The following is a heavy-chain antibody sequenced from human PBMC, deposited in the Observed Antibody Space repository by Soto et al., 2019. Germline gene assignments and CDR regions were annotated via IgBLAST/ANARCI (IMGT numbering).Heavy chain of an antibody. J-gene: IGHJ4*02. V-gene: IGHV4-30-2*01. CDR2: IYHGGSN. CDR3: ACEVDGYSQFDD. D-gene: IGHD5-18*01. Sequence: PSETLSLTFSVSGASVRRDGNCWTWIRQPPEKVLEFVASIYHGGSNFYTPFLRSRVTISLTRSKNHFTLKLTAVTAAETVVYYWACEVDGYSQFDDWGQGTLVTVSS. CDR1: GASVRRDGNC.